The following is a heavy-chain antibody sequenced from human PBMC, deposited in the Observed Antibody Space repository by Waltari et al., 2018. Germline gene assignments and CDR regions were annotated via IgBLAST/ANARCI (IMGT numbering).Heavy chain of an antibody. D-gene: IGHD3-10*01. CDR3: ARLSYGWGSYCFDY. V-gene: IGHV4-39*01. CDR1: GGSISSSSYY. Sequence: QLQLQESGPGLVKPSETLSLTCTVSGGSISSSSYYWGWIRQPPGKGLEWIGSIYYSGSTYYNPSLKSRVTISVDTSKNQFSLKLSYVTAADTAVYYCARLSYGWGSYCFDYWGQGTLVTVSS. CDR2: IYYSGST. J-gene: IGHJ4*02.